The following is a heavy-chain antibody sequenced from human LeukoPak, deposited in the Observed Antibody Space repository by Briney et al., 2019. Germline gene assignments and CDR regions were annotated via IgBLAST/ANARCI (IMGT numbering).Heavy chain of an antibody. D-gene: IGHD3-9*01. V-gene: IGHV4-30-2*01. J-gene: IGHJ4*02. Sequence: SETLSLTCAVSGGSISSGGYSWSWIRQPPGKGLEWIGYIYHSGSTYYNPSLKSRVTISVDRSKNQFSLKLSSVTAADTAVYYCARGSSYYDILTGYYELDYFDYCGQGTLVTVSS. CDR2: IYHSGST. CDR3: ARGSSYYDILTGYYELDYFDY. CDR1: GGSISSGGYS.